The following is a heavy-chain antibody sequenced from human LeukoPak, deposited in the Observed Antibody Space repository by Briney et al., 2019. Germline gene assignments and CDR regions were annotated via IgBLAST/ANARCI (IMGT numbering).Heavy chain of an antibody. Sequence: PGGSLRLSCAASGFTLTYAWMNWVRQAPGKGLEWVARIKSKTDGGTTDYAAPVKGRFTISRDDSKTTLYLQMNSLKNEDTAVYYCTTRLVDIWGQGTMVTVSS. V-gene: IGHV3-15*01. CDR3: TTRLVDI. J-gene: IGHJ3*02. CDR1: GFTLTYAW. CDR2: IKSKTDGGTT.